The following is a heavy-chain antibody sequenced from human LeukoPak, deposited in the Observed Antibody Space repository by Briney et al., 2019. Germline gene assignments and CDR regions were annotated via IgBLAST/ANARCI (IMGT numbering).Heavy chain of an antibody. D-gene: IGHD3-3*01. CDR2: INHSGST. CDR3: ARGDTIFGVVLSSAGGKSPQYYYYGMDV. CDR1: GGSISSGGYY. V-gene: IGHV4-39*07. Sequence: PSETLSLTCTVSGGSISSGGYYWSWIRQPPGKGLEWIGEINHSGSTDYNPSLKSRVTISVDTSKNQFSLKLSSVTAADTAVYYCARGDTIFGVVLSSAGGKSPQYYYYGMDVWGQGTTVTVSS. J-gene: IGHJ6*02.